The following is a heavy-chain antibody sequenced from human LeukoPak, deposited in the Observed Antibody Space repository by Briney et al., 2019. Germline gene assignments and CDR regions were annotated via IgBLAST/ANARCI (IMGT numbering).Heavy chain of an antibody. CDR1: GGSIRSSSYY. D-gene: IGHD3-22*01. CDR3: ARASYSYDINGWVPFDY. Sequence: SETLSLTCTVSGGSIRSSSYYWGWIRQPPGKGLEWIGSIYYSGSTYYSPSLKSRVTISVDKSKNQFSLKLSSVTAADTAVYYCARASYSYDINGWVPFDYWGQGTLVTVSS. CDR2: IYYSGST. J-gene: IGHJ4*02. V-gene: IGHV4-39*07.